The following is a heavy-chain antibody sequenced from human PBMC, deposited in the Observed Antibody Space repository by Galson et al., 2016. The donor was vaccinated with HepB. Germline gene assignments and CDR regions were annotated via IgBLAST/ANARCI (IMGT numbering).Heavy chain of an antibody. D-gene: IGHD3-10*01. Sequence: SVKVSCKASGGSFTEYAISWVRQATGQGPQWMGWINTNTGNPTYAQGFPGRFVFSVDTSVNTAYLEINSLRSEDTALYYCAGAVGWHVVRYHLMDYWGQGTLVTVSS. CDR1: GGSFTEYA. CDR2: INTNTGNP. J-gene: IGHJ4*02. V-gene: IGHV7-4-1*02. CDR3: AGAVGWHVVRYHLMDY.